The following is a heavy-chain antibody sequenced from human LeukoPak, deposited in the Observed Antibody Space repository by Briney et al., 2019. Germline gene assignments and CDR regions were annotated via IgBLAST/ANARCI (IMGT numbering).Heavy chain of an antibody. D-gene: IGHD3-10*01. CDR2: ISGSGGST. CDR3: AKDLSMVRGARRWFDP. V-gene: IGHV3-23*01. Sequence: PGGSLRLSCAASGFTFSSYAMSWVRQAPGKGLEWVSAISGSGGSTYYADSVKGRFTISRDNSKNTLYLQMNSLRAEDTAVYYCAKDLSMVRGARRWFDPWGQGTLVTVSS. J-gene: IGHJ5*02. CDR1: GFTFSSYA.